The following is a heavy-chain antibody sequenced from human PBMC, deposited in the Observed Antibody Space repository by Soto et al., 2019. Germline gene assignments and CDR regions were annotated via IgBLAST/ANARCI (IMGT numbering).Heavy chain of an antibody. CDR1: GGSPSSSNW. D-gene: IGHD1-26*01. CDR2: LSFSGST. Sequence: PSETLSLTCAVSGGSPSSSNWWSWVRQPPGQTLEWLGELSFSGSTKYNPSLSSRVTISADQPNNVFSLRLTSVTAADTAMSYCVHHGGGRYYHGVWGQG. J-gene: IGHJ1*01. V-gene: IGHV4-4*02. CDR3: VHHGGGRYYHGV.